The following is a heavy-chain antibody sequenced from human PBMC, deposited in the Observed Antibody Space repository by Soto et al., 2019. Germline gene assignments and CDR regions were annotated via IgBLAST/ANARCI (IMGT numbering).Heavy chain of an antibody. CDR3: ARVGLPYCSSTSCHAGWFDP. CDR1: GYTFTSYG. Sequence: GASVKVSCKASGYTFTSYGISWVRQAPGQGLEWMGWISAYNGNTNYAQKLQGRVTMTTDTSTSTAYMELRSLRSDDTAVYYCARVGLPYCSSTSCHAGWFDPWGQGTLVTVSS. D-gene: IGHD2-2*01. V-gene: IGHV1-18*01. J-gene: IGHJ5*02. CDR2: ISAYNGNT.